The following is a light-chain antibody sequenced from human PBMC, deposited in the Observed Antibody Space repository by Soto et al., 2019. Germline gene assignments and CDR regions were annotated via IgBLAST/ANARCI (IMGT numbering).Light chain of an antibody. CDR3: QQYNKWPQIT. Sequence: EIVMTQPPATLSVSPGERATLSCRASQSVSSNLAWYQQKPGQAPRLLIYGASTRATGIPARFSGSGSGTEFTLTISSLQSEDFAVYYCQQYNKWPQITFGQRTRLEI. V-gene: IGKV3-15*01. CDR1: QSVSSN. CDR2: GAS. J-gene: IGKJ5*01.